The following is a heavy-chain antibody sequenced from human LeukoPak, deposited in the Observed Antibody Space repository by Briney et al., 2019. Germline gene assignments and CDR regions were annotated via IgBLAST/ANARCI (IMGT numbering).Heavy chain of an antibody. CDR1: GGSFSGYY. CDR3: ARGSPIVVATSFDY. CDR2: INHSGST. Sequence: SETLSLTCAVYGGSFSGYYWSWIRQPPGKGLEWIGEINHSGSTNYNPSLKSRVTISVDTSKNQSSLKLSSVTAADTAVYYCARGSPIVVATSFDYWGQGTLVTVSS. J-gene: IGHJ4*02. V-gene: IGHV4-34*01. D-gene: IGHD3-22*01.